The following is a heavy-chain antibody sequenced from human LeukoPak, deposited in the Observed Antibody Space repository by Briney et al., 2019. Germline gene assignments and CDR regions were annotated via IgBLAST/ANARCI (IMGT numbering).Heavy chain of an antibody. Sequence: SETLSLTCTVSGGSISSYYWSWIRQPPGKGLEWIGYIYYSGSTNYDPSLKSRVTISVDTSKNQFSLKLSSVAAADTAVYYCARGVATNMGYWFDPWGQGTLVTVSS. J-gene: IGHJ5*02. CDR3: ARGVATNMGYWFDP. CDR1: GGSISSYY. D-gene: IGHD5-12*01. V-gene: IGHV4-59*08. CDR2: IYYSGST.